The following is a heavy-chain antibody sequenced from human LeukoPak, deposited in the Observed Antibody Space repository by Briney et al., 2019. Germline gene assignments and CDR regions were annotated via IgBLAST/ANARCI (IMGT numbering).Heavy chain of an antibody. CDR1: GFTFRNDA. J-gene: IGHJ4*02. CDR3: AKGRSSGWVGNFDY. Sequence: GGSLRLSCAASGFTFRNDAMNWVRQAPGKGLEWVSTISSSGGTTYYADSVKGRFTISRDNSKNTLYLQMNSLRAEDTAIYYCAKGRSSGWVGNFDYWGQGTLVTVSS. V-gene: IGHV3-23*01. CDR2: ISSSGGTT. D-gene: IGHD6-19*01.